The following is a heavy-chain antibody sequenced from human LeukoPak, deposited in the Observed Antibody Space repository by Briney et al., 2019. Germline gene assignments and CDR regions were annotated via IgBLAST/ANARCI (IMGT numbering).Heavy chain of an antibody. CDR3: VRGGPSGSGDY. D-gene: IGHD3-10*01. J-gene: IGHJ4*02. V-gene: IGHV3-74*01. CDR2: INKDGSTV. Sequence: GGSLRLSCAASGYTFSAYWMHWVRQAPGTGLVWVSRINKDGSTVTYTDSVKGRFTISRDNAQNTLSLEMKSLRVDDTAVYYCVRGGPSGSGDYWGQGTLVTVSA. CDR1: GYTFSAYW.